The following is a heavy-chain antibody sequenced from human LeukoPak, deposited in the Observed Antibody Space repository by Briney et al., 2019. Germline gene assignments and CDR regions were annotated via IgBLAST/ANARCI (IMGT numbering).Heavy chain of an antibody. CDR1: GFTFSSYG. Sequence: GGSLRLSCAASGFTFSSYGMHWVRQAPGKGLEWVAVISYDGSNKYYADSVKGRFTISRDNSKNTLYLQMNSLRAEDTAVYYCASKWYCGGDCYYQIDYWGQGTLVTVSS. CDR3: ASKWYCGGDCYYQIDY. V-gene: IGHV3-30*03. D-gene: IGHD2-21*02. CDR2: ISYDGSNK. J-gene: IGHJ4*02.